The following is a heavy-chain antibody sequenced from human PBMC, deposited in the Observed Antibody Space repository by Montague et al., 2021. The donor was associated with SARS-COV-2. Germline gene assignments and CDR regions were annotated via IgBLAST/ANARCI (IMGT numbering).Heavy chain of an antibody. Sequence: SETLSLTCTVSGGSISNSNYYWGWIRQPAGRALEWIGRVYNTGSTYHNPSLKSRVTISVDTSKNQLSLKLRSVTAADTAVYYCARGGLGSGTGVFDHWGPGTLVTVSS. D-gene: IGHD1-26*01. V-gene: IGHV4-39*07. CDR3: ARGGLGSGTGVFDH. CDR2: VYNTGST. CDR1: GGSISNSNYY. J-gene: IGHJ4*02.